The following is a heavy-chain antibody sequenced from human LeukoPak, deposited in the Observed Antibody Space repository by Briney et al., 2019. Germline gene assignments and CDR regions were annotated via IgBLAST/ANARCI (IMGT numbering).Heavy chain of an antibody. CDR3: TRDRSRAEDD. D-gene: IGHD1-14*01. CDR2: INQGGSDK. V-gene: IGHV3-7*01. Sequence: PGGSLRLSCAASGFTFRGHWMSWVRQAPGKGLEWVANINQGGSDKYYVDSVKVRFTISRDNANNLLYLQMNSLRGEDTAVYYCTRDRSRAEDDWGQGTLVTVSS. CDR1: GFTFRGHW. J-gene: IGHJ4*02.